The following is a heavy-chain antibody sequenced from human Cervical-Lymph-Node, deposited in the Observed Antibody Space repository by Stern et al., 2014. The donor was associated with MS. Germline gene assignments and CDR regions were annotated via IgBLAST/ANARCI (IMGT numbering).Heavy chain of an antibody. Sequence: QVQLVQSGAEVKKPGASVKVSCKASGYTFTNYDINWVRQAPGQGLEWMGWMNPDSGRTDYTQHFQGRVTMTRDTSVSTAYMELSSLRSEDTAVYYCAVSFCGTDCYSGFDYWGQGAQVTVSS. CDR2: MNPDSGRT. CDR3: AVSFCGTDCYSGFDY. D-gene: IGHD2-21*02. J-gene: IGHJ4*02. CDR1: GYTFTNYD. V-gene: IGHV1-8*01.